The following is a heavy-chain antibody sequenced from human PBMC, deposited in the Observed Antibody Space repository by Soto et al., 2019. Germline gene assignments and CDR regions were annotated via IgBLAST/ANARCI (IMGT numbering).Heavy chain of an antibody. Sequence: GGSLRLSCAASGFTFSSYAMSWVRQAPGKGLEWVSAISGSGGSTYYADSVKGRFTISRDNSKNTLYLQMNSLRAEDTAVYYCAKRNAIFGVVTNTDYYYYGMDVWGQGTTVTVSS. CDR2: ISGSGGST. CDR3: AKRNAIFGVVTNTDYYYYGMDV. D-gene: IGHD3-3*01. J-gene: IGHJ6*02. CDR1: GFTFSSYA. V-gene: IGHV3-23*01.